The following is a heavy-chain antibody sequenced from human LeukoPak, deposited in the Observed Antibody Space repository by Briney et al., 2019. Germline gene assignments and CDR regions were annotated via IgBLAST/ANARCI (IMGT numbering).Heavy chain of an antibody. Sequence: ASVKVSCKASGYTFTGYYMHWVRQAPGQGLEWMGWINPNSGGTNYAQKFQGRVTMTRDTSISTAYMELSRLRPDEPALYYCARVLGVIVLVAFDIWGQGTMATAS. CDR1: GYTFTGYY. D-gene: IGHD3-16*02. V-gene: IGHV1-2*02. CDR2: INPNSGGT. CDR3: ARVLGVIVLVAFDI. J-gene: IGHJ3*02.